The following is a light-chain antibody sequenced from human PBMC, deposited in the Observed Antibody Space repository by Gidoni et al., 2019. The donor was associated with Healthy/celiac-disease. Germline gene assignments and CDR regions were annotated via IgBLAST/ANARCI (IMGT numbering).Light chain of an antibody. Sequence: DIQMTPSPSTLSASVGDRVTITCRASQSISSWLAWYQQKPGKAPKLLIYKASSLESGGPSRFIGSGSGTEFTLTISSLQPDDFATYYCQQYNSYSPSTLXQXTKVEIK. CDR3: QQYNSYSPST. CDR1: QSISSW. V-gene: IGKV1-5*03. J-gene: IGKJ1*01. CDR2: KAS.